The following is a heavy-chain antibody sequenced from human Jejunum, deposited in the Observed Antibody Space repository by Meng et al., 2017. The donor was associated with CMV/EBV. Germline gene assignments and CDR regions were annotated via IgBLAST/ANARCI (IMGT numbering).Heavy chain of an antibody. CDR3: ARAQDRFLGWLPDH. V-gene: IGHV3-21*01. D-gene: IGHD3-3*01. J-gene: IGHJ4*02. CDR2: ISGSSKDI. Sequence: ASGCTFSTYGMNWVRRAPGAGLEWVSSISGSSKDIQYADSVKGRFTVSRDNARNSLYLQMNSLRAEDTAVYYCARAQDRFLGWLPDHWGQGTLVTVSS. CDR1: GCTFSTYG.